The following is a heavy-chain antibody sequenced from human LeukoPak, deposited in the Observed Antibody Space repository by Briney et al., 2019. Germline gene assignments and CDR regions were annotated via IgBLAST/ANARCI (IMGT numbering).Heavy chain of an antibody. Sequence: SETLSLTCTVSGGSISSYYWCWIRQPPGKGLERIGYIYYSGSTNYNPSLKSRVTISVDTSKNQFSLKLSSVTAADTAVYYCARTHRGYSYGYGFDYWGQGTLVTVSS. CDR2: IYYSGST. J-gene: IGHJ4*02. V-gene: IGHV4-59*01. CDR3: ARTHRGYSYGYGFDY. CDR1: GGSISSYY. D-gene: IGHD5-18*01.